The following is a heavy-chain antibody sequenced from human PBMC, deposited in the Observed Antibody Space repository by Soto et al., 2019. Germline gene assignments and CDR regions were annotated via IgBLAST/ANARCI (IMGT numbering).Heavy chain of an antibody. D-gene: IGHD2-2*01. V-gene: IGHV3-48*01. J-gene: IGHJ4*02. CDR1: GFTFSAYS. CDR2: IRTSPTTI. Sequence: GGSLRLSCAASGFTFSAYSMNWVRQAPGKGLEWISYIRTSPTTIHYADSVKGRFTISRDNAKNSLYLQMNSLRTEDTAIYYCARDYHYAFDFWGQGTLVTVSS. CDR3: ARDYHYAFDF.